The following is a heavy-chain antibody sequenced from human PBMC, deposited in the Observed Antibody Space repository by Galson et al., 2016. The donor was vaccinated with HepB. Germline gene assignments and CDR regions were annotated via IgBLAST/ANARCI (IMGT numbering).Heavy chain of an antibody. V-gene: IGHV1-18*01. CDR3: AREGRTGTTFEY. CDR1: DYTFTNYG. Sequence: SVKVSCKASDYTFTNYGITWVRQAPGQGLEWMGWISAYNGKTKYAQKLQGRVTMTTDTSTNTAYMELRSLTSDDTAIYYCAREGRTGTTFEYWGQGTLVTVSS. J-gene: IGHJ4*02. D-gene: IGHD1-1*01. CDR2: ISAYNGKT.